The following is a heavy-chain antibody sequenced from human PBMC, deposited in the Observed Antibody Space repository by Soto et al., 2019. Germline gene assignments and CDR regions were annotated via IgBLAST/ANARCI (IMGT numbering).Heavy chain of an antibody. V-gene: IGHV1-8*01. D-gene: IGHD6-19*01. CDR2: MNPNSGNT. J-gene: IGHJ4*02. Sequence: QVQLVQSGAEVKKPGASVKVSCKASGYTFTSYDINWVRQATGQGIEWMGWMNPNSGNTGYAQKFQGRVTMTRNTSISTDYMELSSLRSEDTAVYYCARSVEWLASFDYWGQGTLVTVSS. CDR3: ARSVEWLASFDY. CDR1: GYTFTSYD.